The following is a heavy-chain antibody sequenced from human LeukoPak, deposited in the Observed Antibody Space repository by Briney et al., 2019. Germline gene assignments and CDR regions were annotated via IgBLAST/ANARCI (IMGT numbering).Heavy chain of an antibody. Sequence: GASVTVSCKSSGYTFTGYYMHWVRQAPGQGLEWMGWINLNSGGTNNAQKFQGRVTMTRDTSISTAYMELSRVRSDDTAVYYCARRARAMVTFDYWGQGTLVTVSS. J-gene: IGHJ4*02. D-gene: IGHD5-18*01. CDR2: INLNSGGT. CDR3: ARRARAMVTFDY. V-gene: IGHV1-2*02. CDR1: GYTFTGYY.